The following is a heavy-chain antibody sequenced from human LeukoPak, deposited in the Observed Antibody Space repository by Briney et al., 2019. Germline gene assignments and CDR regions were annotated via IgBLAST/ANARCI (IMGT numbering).Heavy chain of an antibody. CDR1: GYSFSDFW. J-gene: IGHJ5*02. V-gene: IGHV5-51*01. D-gene: IGHD2-2*01. CDR2: IYPGDSDT. CDR3: ARQEGYAPFDP. Sequence: GESLKISCKGSGYSFSDFWIVWVRQMPGQGLEWMGIIYPGDSDTRYSPSFQGQVTISADKSISTAYLQWSSLKASDTAMYYCARQEGYAPFDPWGQGTLVTVSS.